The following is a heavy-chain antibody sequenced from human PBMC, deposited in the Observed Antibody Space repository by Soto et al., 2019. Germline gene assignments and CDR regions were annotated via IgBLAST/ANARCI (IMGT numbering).Heavy chain of an antibody. CDR1: GGPFSPYF. CDR3: ARLASGWQDSYFDF. J-gene: IGHJ2*01. V-gene: IGHV4-34*01. D-gene: IGHD6-19*01. CDR2: NNHSGST. Sequence: QVQLQQWGAGLLKPSETLSLNCAVYGGPFSPYFWSWVRQPPGKGREWIGENNHSGSTNYNPSLTRRATLSVDTSKTKVSLKLTSVTAADTAVYYCARLASGWQDSYFDFWGRGTPVTVSS.